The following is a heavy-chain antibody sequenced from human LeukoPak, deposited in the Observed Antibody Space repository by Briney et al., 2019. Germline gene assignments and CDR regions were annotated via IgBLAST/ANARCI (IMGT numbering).Heavy chain of an antibody. Sequence: GGSLRLSCAASGFIFSSYGMHWVRQAPGKGLEWVAVISYDGSNKYYADSVKGRFTISRDNSKNTLYLQMNSLRAEDTAVYYCAKIDGSALDYWGQGTLVTVSS. J-gene: IGHJ4*02. CDR1: GFIFSSYG. CDR3: AKIDGSALDY. CDR2: ISYDGSNK. V-gene: IGHV3-30*18. D-gene: IGHD5-24*01.